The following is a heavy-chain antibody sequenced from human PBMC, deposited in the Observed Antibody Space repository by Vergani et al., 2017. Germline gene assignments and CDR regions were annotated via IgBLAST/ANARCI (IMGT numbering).Heavy chain of an antibody. V-gene: IGHV4-34*01. CDR3: ARHYYDSSGYYSFDYFDY. CDR2: INHSGST. D-gene: IGHD3-22*01. J-gene: IGHJ4*02. Sequence: QVQLQQWGAGLLKPSETLSLTCAVYGGSFSGYYWSWIRQPPGKGLEWIGEINHSGSTNYNPSLKNRVTISVDTSKNQFSLKLSSVTAADTAVYYCARHYYDSSGYYSFDYFDYWGQGTLVTVSS. CDR1: GGSFSGYY.